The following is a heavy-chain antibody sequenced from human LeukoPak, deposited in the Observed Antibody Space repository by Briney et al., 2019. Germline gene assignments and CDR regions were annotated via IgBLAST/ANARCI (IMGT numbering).Heavy chain of an antibody. CDR2: IHPSGSP. D-gene: IGHD3-10*01. V-gene: IGHV4-34*01. CDR3: SRGGDASKAGKY. CDR1: DASFSGYY. J-gene: IGHJ4*02. Sequence: SETLSLTCAIYDASFSGYYWSWIRQPPRKGLEWIGEIHPSGSPSYNPSLESRTIISVDASKDQFSLILNSVTAADTALYFCSRGGDASKAGKYWGQGALVTVSS.